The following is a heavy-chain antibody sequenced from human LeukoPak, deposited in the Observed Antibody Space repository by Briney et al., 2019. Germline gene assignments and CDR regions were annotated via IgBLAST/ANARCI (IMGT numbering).Heavy chain of an antibody. CDR2: INHSGST. J-gene: IGHJ3*02. V-gene: IGHV4-34*01. CDR1: GGSISSGGYS. Sequence: SETLSLTCAVSGGSISSGGYSWSWIRQPPGKGLEWIGEINHSGSTNYNPSLKSRVTISVDTSKNQFSLKLSSVTAADTAVYYCAETTFSAFDIWGQGTMVTVSS. CDR3: AETTFSAFDI. D-gene: IGHD3-16*01.